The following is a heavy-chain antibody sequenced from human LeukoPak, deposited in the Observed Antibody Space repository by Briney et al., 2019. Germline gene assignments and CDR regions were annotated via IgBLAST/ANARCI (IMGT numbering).Heavy chain of an antibody. D-gene: IGHD3-22*01. Sequence: GGSLRLSCAASGFTFSDYYMSWIRQAPGKGLEWVSYISSSGSTIYYADSVKGRFTISRDNAKNSLYLQMNSLRAEDTAVCYCARDPLPTDSSGLYPDYWGQGTLVTVSS. CDR1: GFTFSDYY. CDR3: ARDPLPTDSSGLYPDY. J-gene: IGHJ4*02. V-gene: IGHV3-11*01. CDR2: ISSSGSTI.